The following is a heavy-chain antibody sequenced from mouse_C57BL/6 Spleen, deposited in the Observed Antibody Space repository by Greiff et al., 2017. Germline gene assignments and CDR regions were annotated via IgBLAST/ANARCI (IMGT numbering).Heavy chain of an antibody. Sequence: EVKLMESGGGLVQSGRSLRLSCATSGFTFSDFYMEWVRQAPGKGLEWIAASRNKANDYTTEYSASVKGRFIVSRDTSQSILYLQMNALRAEDTAIYYCARGSGTSGAMDYWGQGTSVTVSS. CDR3: ARGSGTSGAMDY. V-gene: IGHV7-1*01. CDR1: GFTFSDFY. CDR2: SRNKANDYTT. D-gene: IGHD4-1*01. J-gene: IGHJ4*01.